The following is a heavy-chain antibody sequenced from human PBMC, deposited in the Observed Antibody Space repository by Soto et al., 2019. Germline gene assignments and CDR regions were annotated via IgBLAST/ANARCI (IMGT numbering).Heavy chain of an antibody. CDR3: AKDRYGDYGGIDY. D-gene: IGHD4-17*01. CDR2: ISNDGSGGST. J-gene: IGHJ4*02. CDR1: GFTFSDYW. V-gene: IGHV3-23*01. Sequence: GGSLRLSCTASGFTFSDYWMYWVRQLPRKGLVWASRISNDGSGGSTYYADSVKGRFTISRDTSKNTLFLQMNSLRAEDTAVYYCAKDRYGDYGGIDYWGQGTMVTVSS.